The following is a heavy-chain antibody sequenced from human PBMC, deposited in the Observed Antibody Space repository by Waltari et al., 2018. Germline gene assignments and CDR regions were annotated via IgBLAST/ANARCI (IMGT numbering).Heavy chain of an antibody. CDR1: GFTFSSYS. Sequence: EVQLVESGGGLVQPGGSLRLSCAASGFTFSSYSMNWVRQAPGKGLEWVSYISSSSSTRYYADSVKGRITISRDNAKNSLYLQMNSLRAEDTAVYYCARELGYYDSSGYYDWGQGTLVTVSS. V-gene: IGHV3-48*04. J-gene: IGHJ4*02. CDR2: ISSSSSTR. D-gene: IGHD3-22*01. CDR3: ARELGYYDSSGYYD.